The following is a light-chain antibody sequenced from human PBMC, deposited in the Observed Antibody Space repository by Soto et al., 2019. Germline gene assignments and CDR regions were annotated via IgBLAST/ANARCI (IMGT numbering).Light chain of an antibody. CDR1: SGHNTYA. J-gene: IGLJ2*01. Sequence: QLVLTQSPSASASLGASVRLTCTLSSGHNTYAIAWHQQQPKKGPRCLMKLNSDGSQIKGDGIPDRFSGSSSGTERYLTISSLQSEDEGDYYCQTWGTGIRVYGGGTQLTVL. CDR2: LNSDGSQ. V-gene: IGLV4-69*01. CDR3: QTWGTGIRV.